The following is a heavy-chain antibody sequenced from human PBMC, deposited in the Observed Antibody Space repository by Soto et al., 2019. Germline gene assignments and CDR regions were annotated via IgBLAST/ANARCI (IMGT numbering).Heavy chain of an antibody. Sequence: GASVKVSCKASGYTFTSYDINWVRQATGQGLEWMGWMNPNSGNTGYAQKFQGRVTMTRNTSISTAYMELSSLRSEDTAVYYCARCPSLSWSGYIPKYYYYYMDVWGKGTTVTVSS. V-gene: IGHV1-8*01. CDR3: ARCPSLSWSGYIPKYYYYYMDV. CDR1: GYTFTSYD. J-gene: IGHJ6*03. D-gene: IGHD3-3*01. CDR2: MNPNSGNT.